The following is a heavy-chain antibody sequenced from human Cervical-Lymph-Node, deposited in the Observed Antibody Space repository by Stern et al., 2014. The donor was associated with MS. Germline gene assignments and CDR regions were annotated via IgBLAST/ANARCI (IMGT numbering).Heavy chain of an antibody. Sequence: VQLVESGAEVKKPGSSVKVSCKASGGTFSSYAISWVRQAPGQGLEWMGGIIPIFGTANYAQKFQGIVTITADESTNTAYMELSSLRSEDTAVYYCARGETGTTAHYYYGMDVWGQGTTVTVSS. CDR2: IIPIFGTA. D-gene: IGHD1-1*01. V-gene: IGHV1-69*01. CDR3: ARGETGTTAHYYYGMDV. J-gene: IGHJ6*02. CDR1: GGTFSSYA.